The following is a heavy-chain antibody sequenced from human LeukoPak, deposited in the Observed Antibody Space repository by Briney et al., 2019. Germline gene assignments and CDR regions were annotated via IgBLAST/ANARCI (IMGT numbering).Heavy chain of an antibody. V-gene: IGHV4-30-2*01. CDR2: IYHSGST. J-gene: IGHJ3*02. CDR3: ARVAISRNDAFDI. D-gene: IGHD1-14*01. CDR1: GGSISSGGYS. Sequence: TLSLTCAVSGGSISSGGYSWSWLRQPPGKGLEWIGYIYHSGSTYYNPSLKSRVTISVDRSKNQFSLKLSSVTAADTAVYYCARVAISRNDAFDIWGQGTMVTVSS.